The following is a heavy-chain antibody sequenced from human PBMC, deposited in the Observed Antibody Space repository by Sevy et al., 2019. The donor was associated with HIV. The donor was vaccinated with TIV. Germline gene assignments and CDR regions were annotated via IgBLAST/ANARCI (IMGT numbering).Heavy chain of an antibody. CDR2: IIPIFGTA. D-gene: IGHD2-2*01. CDR3: ARDRVHHIVVVPAATGFYYYGMDV. J-gene: IGHJ6*02. Sequence: ASVKVSCKASGGTFSSYAISWVRQAPGQGLEWMGGIIPIFGTANYAQKFQGRVPITADESTSTAYMELSSLRSEDTAVYYCARDRVHHIVVVPAATGFYYYGMDVWGQGTTVTVSS. CDR1: GGTFSSYA. V-gene: IGHV1-69*13.